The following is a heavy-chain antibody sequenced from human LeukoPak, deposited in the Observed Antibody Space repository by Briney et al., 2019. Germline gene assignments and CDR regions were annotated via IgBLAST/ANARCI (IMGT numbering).Heavy chain of an antibody. Sequence: SETLSLTCTVSGGSISSYYWSWIRQPPGKGLEWIGYIYYSGSTYYNPSLKSRVTISVDTSKNQFSLKLSSVTAADTAVYYCAVYRSRFVPFDYWGQGTLVTVSS. V-gene: IGHV4-59*06. CDR1: GGSISSYY. CDR2: IYYSGST. D-gene: IGHD6-13*01. J-gene: IGHJ4*02. CDR3: AVYRSRFVPFDY.